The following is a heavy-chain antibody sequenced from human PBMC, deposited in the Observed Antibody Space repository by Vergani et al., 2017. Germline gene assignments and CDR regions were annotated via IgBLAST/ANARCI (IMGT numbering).Heavy chain of an antibody. Sequence: QVQLQESSPGLVKPSQTLSLTCTVSGGSISSGSYYWSWIRQPAGKGLEWIGRIYTSGSTNYNPSLKSRVTMSVDTSKNQFSLKLSSVTAADTAVYYCARGITIFGGGGWFDPWGQGTLVTVSS. CDR1: GGSISSGSYY. V-gene: IGHV4-61*02. CDR2: IYTSGST. D-gene: IGHD3-3*01. J-gene: IGHJ5*02. CDR3: ARGITIFGGGGWFDP.